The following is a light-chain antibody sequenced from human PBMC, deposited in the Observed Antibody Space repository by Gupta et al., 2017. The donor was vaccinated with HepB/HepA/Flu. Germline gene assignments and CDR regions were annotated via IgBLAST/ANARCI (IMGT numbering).Light chain of an antibody. CDR3: QVWDSSSDHVV. CDR1: NIGSKR. V-gene: IGLV3-21*03. CDR2: DDS. J-gene: IGLJ2*01. Sequence: SYVLTQPPSVSVPPGKTARTTCGGNNIGSKRVHWYQQKPGQAPVLVVYDDSDRPSGIPERFSGSNSGNTATLTISRVEAGDEADYYCQVWDSSSDHVVFGGGTKLTVL.